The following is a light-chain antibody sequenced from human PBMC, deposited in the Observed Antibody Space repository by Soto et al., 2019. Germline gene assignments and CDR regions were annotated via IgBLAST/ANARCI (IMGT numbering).Light chain of an antibody. CDR3: QQYNDWPLT. CDR1: QSVNSN. CDR2: GAS. V-gene: IGKV3-15*01. J-gene: IGKJ4*01. Sequence: EKVMTQSPATLSVSPGERATLSCRASQSVNSNLAWYQQKPCQAPRLLIYGASTRATGIPTRFSGSASGTELTLTISSLQSEDVAVYYCQQYNDWPLTFGGGTKVEIK.